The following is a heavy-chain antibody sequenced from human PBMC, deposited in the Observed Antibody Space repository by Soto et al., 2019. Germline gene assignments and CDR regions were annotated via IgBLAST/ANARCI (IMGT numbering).Heavy chain of an antibody. J-gene: IGHJ4*02. V-gene: IGHV3-23*01. CDR2: ISGSGGST. Sequence: EVQLLESGGGLVQPGGSLRLSCAASGFTFSSYAMSWVRQAPGKGLEWVSAISGSGGSTYYADSVKGRFTISRDNSKNTRYLQMTSLRAEDTAVYYCAKKFFSGGSFIDYWCQGTLVTVSS. CDR1: GFTFSSYA. CDR3: AKKFFSGGSFIDY. D-gene: IGHD2-15*01.